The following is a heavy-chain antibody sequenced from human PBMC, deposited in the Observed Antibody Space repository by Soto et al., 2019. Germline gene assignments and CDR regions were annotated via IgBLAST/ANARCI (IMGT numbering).Heavy chain of an antibody. Sequence: SETLSLTCTVSGGSISSYYWSWIRQPAGKGLEWIGRIYTSESTNYNPSLKSRVTMSVDTSKNQFSLKLSSVTAADTAVYYCARDRPHSDRGYSYGYYDNWFDPWGQGTLVTVSS. CDR2: IYTSEST. D-gene: IGHD5-18*01. V-gene: IGHV4-4*07. J-gene: IGHJ5*02. CDR3: ARDRPHSDRGYSYGYYDNWFDP. CDR1: GGSISSYY.